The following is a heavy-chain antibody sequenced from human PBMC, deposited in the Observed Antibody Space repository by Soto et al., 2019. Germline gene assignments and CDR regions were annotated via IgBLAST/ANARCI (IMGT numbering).Heavy chain of an antibody. Sequence: GGSLRLSCAASGFTFSGCSMNWVRQAPGKGLEWISFITSSSSTIYYADSVKGRFTISRDNAKKSLYLQMNSLRAGDTAVYYCARDPPGIDDAFDIWGQGTMVTVSS. D-gene: IGHD1-26*01. J-gene: IGHJ3*02. V-gene: IGHV3-48*01. CDR1: GFTFSGCS. CDR3: ARDPPGIDDAFDI. CDR2: ITSSSSTI.